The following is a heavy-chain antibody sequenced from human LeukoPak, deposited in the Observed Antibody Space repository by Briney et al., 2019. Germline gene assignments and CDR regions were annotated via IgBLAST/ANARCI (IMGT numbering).Heavy chain of an antibody. J-gene: IGHJ4*02. D-gene: IGHD3-22*01. Sequence: GGSLRLSCAASGFTFSSYEMNWVRQAPGKGLEWVSYISSSGSTIYYADSVKGRFTISRDNAKNSLYLQMNSLRAEDTAVYYCARDRVWYDSSGAITRGDYWGQGTLVTVSS. V-gene: IGHV3-48*03. CDR2: ISSSGSTI. CDR3: ARDRVWYDSSGAITRGDY. CDR1: GFTFSSYE.